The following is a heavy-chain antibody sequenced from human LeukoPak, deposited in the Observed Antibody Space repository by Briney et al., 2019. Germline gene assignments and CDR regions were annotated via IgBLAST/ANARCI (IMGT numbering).Heavy chain of an antibody. V-gene: IGHV3-23*01. CDR1: GFTFSSYA. J-gene: IGHJ4*02. CDR3: AKARGAAAPNDFDY. Sequence: GGSLRLSCAASGFTFSSYAMSWVRQAPGKGLEWVSAISGSGGSTYYANSVKGRFTISRDDSKSTLYLQMNSLRAEDTAVYYCAKARGAAAPNDFDYWGQGTLVTVSS. D-gene: IGHD6-13*01. CDR2: ISGSGGST.